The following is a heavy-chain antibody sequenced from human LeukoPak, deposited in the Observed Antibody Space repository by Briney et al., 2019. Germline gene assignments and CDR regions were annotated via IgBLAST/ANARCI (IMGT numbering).Heavy chain of an antibody. CDR1: GYSLTSYW. J-gene: IGHJ6*03. CDR2: IYPGDSDT. CDR3: ARGLGYCSSTSCFPYYMDV. Sequence: GESLKISCKGSGYSLTSYWIGWVRQMPGKGLEWLGIIYPGDSDTRYSPSFQGQVTISADKSISTAYLQWSSLKASDTAMYYCARGLGYCSSTSCFPYYMDVWGKGTTVTVSS. V-gene: IGHV5-51*01. D-gene: IGHD2-2*01.